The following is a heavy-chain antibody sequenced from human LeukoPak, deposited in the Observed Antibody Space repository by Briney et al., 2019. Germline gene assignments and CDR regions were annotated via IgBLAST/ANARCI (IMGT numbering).Heavy chain of an antibody. Sequence: SETLSLTCAVYGGSFSGYYWSWIRQPPGKGLEWIGETNHSVITNYNPSLKSRVTISVDTSKKQFSLKLSSVTAADTAVYYCARGPPGVASAGTDAHYYYYYMDVWGKGTTVTVSS. CDR2: TNHSVIT. D-gene: IGHD6-13*01. CDR1: GGSFSGYY. CDR3: ARGPPGVASAGTDAHYYYYYMDV. V-gene: IGHV4-34*01. J-gene: IGHJ6*03.